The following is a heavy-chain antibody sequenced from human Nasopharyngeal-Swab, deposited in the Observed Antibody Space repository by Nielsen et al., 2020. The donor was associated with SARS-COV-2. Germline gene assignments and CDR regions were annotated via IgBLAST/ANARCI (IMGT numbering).Heavy chain of an antibody. CDR3: VHSSGWRLDY. Sequence: WIRQPPGKALEWLALLYWDNDNRYSPSLKSRITITKDTSKNQVVLTMTNMDPVDTATYYCVHSSGWRLDYWGQGTLVTVSS. V-gene: IGHV2-5*02. D-gene: IGHD6-19*01. J-gene: IGHJ4*02. CDR2: LYWDNDN.